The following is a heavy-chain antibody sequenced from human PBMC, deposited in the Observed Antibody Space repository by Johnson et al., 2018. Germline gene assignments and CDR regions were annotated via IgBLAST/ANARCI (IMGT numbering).Heavy chain of an antibody. CDR1: GFTFGEYA. Sequence: EVQLVESGGLVVQPGGSLRLSCVTSGFTFGEYAMHWVRQAPGKGLEWVSLVSWDGSTTYYADSVQGRFTISRDNRKNSLYLQMNGLRTEETALYYCAKGGFRRSALFYSSYYLGVWGKGTTVTVSS. D-gene: IGHD5-18*01. CDR2: VSWDGSTT. J-gene: IGHJ6*03. CDR3: AKGGFRRSALFYSSYYLGV. V-gene: IGHV3-43*01.